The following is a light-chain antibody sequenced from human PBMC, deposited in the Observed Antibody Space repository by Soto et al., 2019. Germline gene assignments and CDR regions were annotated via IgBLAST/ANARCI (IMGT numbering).Light chain of an antibody. CDR1: QTITSNY. CDR2: GAS. V-gene: IGKV3-20*01. CDR3: QQYGNTPWT. J-gene: IGKJ1*01. Sequence: EIVLTQSPGTLSLSPGERATLSCRASQTITSNYLAWYQQKPGQAPRLLIYGASHRATGIPDRFSGGGSGTDFTLTISRLETEDFVVFFCQQYGNTPWTFGQGTTVEI.